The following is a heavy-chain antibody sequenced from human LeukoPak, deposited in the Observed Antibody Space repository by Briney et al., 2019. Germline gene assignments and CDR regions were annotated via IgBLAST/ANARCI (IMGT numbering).Heavy chain of an antibody. V-gene: IGHV1-18*01. Sequence: ASVKVSCKASGYTFSAYGISWVRQAPGQGLEWMGWISVYNGNTNYAQKVQGRVALTTDTSTSTAYMELGSLRSDDTAVYFCARDSHIAEVAYYFDYWGQGTLVTVSS. CDR1: GYTFSAYG. CDR2: ISVYNGNT. J-gene: IGHJ4*02. D-gene: IGHD6-13*01. CDR3: ARDSHIAEVAYYFDY.